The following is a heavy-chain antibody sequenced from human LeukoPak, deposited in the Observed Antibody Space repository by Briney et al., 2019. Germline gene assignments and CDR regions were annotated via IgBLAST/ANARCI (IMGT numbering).Heavy chain of an antibody. CDR2: ITTSDGNT. D-gene: IGHD7-27*01. Sequence: GGSLRLSCAASGFAFSSYTMSWVRQAPGKGREWVSTITTSDGNTYYADSVKGRFTVSRDNSKNTQFLQMNSLRAEDTAVYYCAKDGGLWVSAHWGDSWGRGTLVTVSS. CDR1: GFAFSSYT. V-gene: IGHV3-23*01. CDR3: AKDGGLWVSAHWGDS. J-gene: IGHJ4*02.